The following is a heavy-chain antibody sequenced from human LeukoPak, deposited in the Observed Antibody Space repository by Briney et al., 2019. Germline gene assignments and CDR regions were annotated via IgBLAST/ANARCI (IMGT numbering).Heavy chain of an antibody. CDR1: GYTFTGYY. J-gene: IGHJ4*02. Sequence: VSVKVSFKASGYTFTGYYMHWVRQAPGQGPEWMGWINPNSGGTNYAQKFQGRVTMTRDTSISTAYMELSRLRSDDTAVYYCASVSLRGAYYYFDYWGQGTLVTVSS. CDR2: INPNSGGT. CDR3: ASVSLRGAYYYFDY. D-gene: IGHD1-26*01. V-gene: IGHV1-2*02.